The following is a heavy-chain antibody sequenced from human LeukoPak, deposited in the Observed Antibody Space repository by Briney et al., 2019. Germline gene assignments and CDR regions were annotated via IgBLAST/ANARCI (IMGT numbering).Heavy chain of an antibody. V-gene: IGHV3-48*01. CDR1: GFAFSSYS. J-gene: IGHJ4*02. D-gene: IGHD1-20*01. Sequence: GGSLRLSCAASGFAFSSYSMNWVRQAPGKGLQWVSYISSGSRTIYSADSVKGRFTISRDNAKNSLHLQMNSLRVEDTAVYYCARESITGHRDFDYWGQGTLVTVSS. CDR3: ARESITGHRDFDY. CDR2: ISSGSRTI.